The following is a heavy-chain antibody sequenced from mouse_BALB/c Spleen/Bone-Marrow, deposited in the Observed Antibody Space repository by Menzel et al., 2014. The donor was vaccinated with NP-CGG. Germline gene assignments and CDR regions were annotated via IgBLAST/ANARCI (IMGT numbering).Heavy chain of an antibody. J-gene: IGHJ2*01. CDR2: ISNTGTYT. CDR3: ARWGLGQAFFDY. V-gene: IGHV5-9*02. CDR1: GLVFSSYD. D-gene: IGHD4-1*01. Sequence: DVMLVESGGGLVKPGGSLKLSCAASGLVFSSYDMSWVRQTPEKRLEWVATISNTGTYTYYLDSVKGRFTISRDNAGNTLYLQMSSLRSEDTALYYCARWGLGQAFFDYWGQGAILTVSS.